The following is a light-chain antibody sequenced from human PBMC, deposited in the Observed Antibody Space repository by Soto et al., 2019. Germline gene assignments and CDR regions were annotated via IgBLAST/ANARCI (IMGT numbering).Light chain of an antibody. CDR3: QSYDSTLSARYV. CDR1: SSNIGAEYD. V-gene: IGLV1-40*01. Sequence: QLVLTQPPSVSGDPGQRVTISCTGSSSNIGAEYDVHWYQQRPGTAPKLLIFGNINRPSGVPDRFSGSKSGTSASLAITGLQAEDEGDYYCQSYDSTLSARYVFGTGTKVTVL. CDR2: GNI. J-gene: IGLJ1*01.